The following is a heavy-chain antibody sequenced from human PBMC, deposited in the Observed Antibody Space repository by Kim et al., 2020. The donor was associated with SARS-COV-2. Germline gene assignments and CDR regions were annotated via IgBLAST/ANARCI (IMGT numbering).Heavy chain of an antibody. D-gene: IGHD2-15*01. CDR1: EFTFSNYA. V-gene: IGHV3-23*01. J-gene: IGHJ4*02. Sequence: GGSLRLSCAASEFTFSNYAMTWVRQAPGKGLEWVSTISASGTNTYYAASVKGRFTISRDNSKNMLYLQMNSLTAEDTAVFYCARAGERGYCSCGGGVSMSYGGRGPLVSVS. CDR2: ISASGTNT. CDR3: ARAGERGYCSCGGGVSMSY.